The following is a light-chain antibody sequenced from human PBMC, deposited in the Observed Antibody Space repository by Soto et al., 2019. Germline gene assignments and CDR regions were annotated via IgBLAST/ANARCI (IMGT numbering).Light chain of an antibody. CDR1: QSVNIY. Sequence: EIVMTQSPATLSVSPGERATLSCRASQSVNIYLAWYQQKPCQAPRLLVFGGSSRATGIPARFSGSGSGTEFNLTISSLQSEDFAVYFCQQYDDWLRLTFGGGTKVEIK. V-gene: IGKV3D-15*01. J-gene: IGKJ4*01. CDR3: QQYDDWLRLT. CDR2: GGS.